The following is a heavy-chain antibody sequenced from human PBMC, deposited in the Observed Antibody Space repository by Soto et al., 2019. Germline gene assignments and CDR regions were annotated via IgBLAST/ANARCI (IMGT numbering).Heavy chain of an antibody. CDR1: GYTFTSYG. J-gene: IGHJ3*02. CDR2: ISAYNGNT. D-gene: IGHD6-13*01. V-gene: IGHV1-18*01. Sequence: QVQLVQSGAEVKKPGASVKVSCKASGYTFTSYGITWVRQAPGQGIEWMGWISAYNGNTNYAQKLQGRVTMTTDTSTSAAYMELRSLRSDDTTVYYCARDRRTIARAYAFDIWGQGTMVTVSS. CDR3: ARDRRTIARAYAFDI.